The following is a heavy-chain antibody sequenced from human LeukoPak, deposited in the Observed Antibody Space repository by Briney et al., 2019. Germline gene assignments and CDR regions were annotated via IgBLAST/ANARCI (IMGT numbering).Heavy chain of an antibody. CDR3: ARENLGDSSGYYYYWFDP. Sequence: PSETLSLTCAVSGGSISSGGYSWSWIRQPPGKGLEWIGYIYHSGSTYYNPSLKSRVTIPVDRSKNQFSLKLSSVTAADTAVYYCARENLGDSSGYYYYWFDPWGQGTLVTVSS. V-gene: IGHV4-30-2*01. CDR2: IYHSGST. CDR1: GGSISSGGYS. D-gene: IGHD3-22*01. J-gene: IGHJ5*02.